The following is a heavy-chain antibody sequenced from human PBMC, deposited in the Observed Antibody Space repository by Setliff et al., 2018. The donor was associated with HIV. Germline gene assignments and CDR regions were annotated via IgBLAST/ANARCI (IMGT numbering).Heavy chain of an antibody. Sequence: KPSETLSLTCTVSGGSISSGSYYWSWIRQPAGKGLEWIGHIYTSGSTNYNPSLKSRVTISVDTSKNQFSPKLSSVTAADSAVYYCARAEQWLVIDALDLCIQVTMVTVSS. CDR1: GGSISSGSYY. CDR3: ARAEQWLVIDALDL. CDR2: IYTSGST. V-gene: IGHV4-61*09. D-gene: IGHD6-19*01. J-gene: IGHJ3*01.